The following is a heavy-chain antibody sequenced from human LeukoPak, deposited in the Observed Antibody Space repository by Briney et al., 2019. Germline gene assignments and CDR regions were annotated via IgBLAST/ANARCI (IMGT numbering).Heavy chain of an antibody. CDR2: ITTSGTTI. J-gene: IGHJ4*02. V-gene: IGHV3-48*03. D-gene: IGHD4-23*01. Sequence: PGGSLRLSCAASGFTFKNYEMNWVRQAPGKGLEWVSYITTSGTTIYYADSVKGRFTISRDNAKNTLYLQMNSLRAEDTAVYYCAKRSDYGYNWNYFDSWGQGTLVTVSS. CDR3: AKRSDYGYNWNYFDS. CDR1: GFTFKNYE.